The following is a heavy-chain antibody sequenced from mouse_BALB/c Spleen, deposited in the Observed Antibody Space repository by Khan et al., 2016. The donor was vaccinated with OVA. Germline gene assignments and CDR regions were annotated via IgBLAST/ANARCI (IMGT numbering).Heavy chain of an antibody. Sequence: EVQLQESGPGLVKPSQSLSLTCTVTGYSITSNYAWNWIRQFPGNKLEWMGYISYSGSTSYNPSLKSRISITRDTSKNKFFLQLNSCTTDDTATYYCARANYYGYAMDYWGQGTSVTVSS. V-gene: IGHV3-2*02. J-gene: IGHJ4*01. CDR2: ISYSGST. CDR3: ARANYYGYAMDY. CDR1: GYSITSNYA. D-gene: IGHD1-1*01.